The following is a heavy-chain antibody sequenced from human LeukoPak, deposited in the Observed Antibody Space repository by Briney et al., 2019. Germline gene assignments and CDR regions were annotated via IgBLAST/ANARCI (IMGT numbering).Heavy chain of an antibody. CDR1: GGSISSYY. J-gene: IGHJ4*02. D-gene: IGHD5-18*01. Sequence: SETLSLTCTVSGGSISSYYWSWFRQPPVKGLEWIGYIYYSGSTNYNPSLKSRVTISIDTSKNQFSLNLSSVTAADTAVYYCARGASGYSYGWGQGTLVTVSS. V-gene: IGHV4-59*01. CDR3: ARGASGYSYG. CDR2: IYYSGST.